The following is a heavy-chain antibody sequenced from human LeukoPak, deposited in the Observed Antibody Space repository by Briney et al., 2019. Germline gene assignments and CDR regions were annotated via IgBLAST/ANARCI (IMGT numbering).Heavy chain of an antibody. Sequence: GGSLRLSCVASAFTFSTYWMSWVRQAPGKGLEWVANINQDGSDKYYVDSVKGRLTISRDNAKKSLYLQMNSLRVEDTAVYYCASDPFTISAYDAFNIWGQGTVVTVSS. CDR2: INQDGSDK. D-gene: IGHD3-3*02. CDR3: ASDPFTISAYDAFNI. J-gene: IGHJ3*02. CDR1: AFTFSTYW. V-gene: IGHV3-7*01.